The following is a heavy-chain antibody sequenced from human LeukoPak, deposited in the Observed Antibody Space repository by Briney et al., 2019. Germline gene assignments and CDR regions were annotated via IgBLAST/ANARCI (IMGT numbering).Heavy chain of an antibody. V-gene: IGHV4-39*01. CDR2: IYYSGST. J-gene: IGHJ3*02. CDR3: ASRYCSGGSCYRFRDHAFDI. CDR1: GGSISSSSYY. Sequence: SETLSLTCTVSGGSISSSSYYWGWIRQPPGKGLEWIGSIYYSGSTYYNPSLKSRVTISVDTSKNQFSLKLSSVTAADTAVYYCASRYCSGGSCYRFRDHAFDIWGQGTMVTVSS. D-gene: IGHD2-15*01.